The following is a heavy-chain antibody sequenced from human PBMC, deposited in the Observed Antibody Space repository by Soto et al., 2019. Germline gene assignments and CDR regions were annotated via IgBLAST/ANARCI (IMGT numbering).Heavy chain of an antibody. Sequence: QVQLVESGGGVVQPGRSLRLSCAASGFTFSSYGMHWVRQAPGKGLEWVAVISYDGSNKYYADSVKGRFTISRDNSKNTLYLQMNSLRAEDTAVYYCAKYLGGYGDWAGYFDYWGQGTLVTVSS. J-gene: IGHJ4*02. CDR2: ISYDGSNK. D-gene: IGHD4-17*01. CDR3: AKYLGGYGDWAGYFDY. V-gene: IGHV3-30*18. CDR1: GFTFSSYG.